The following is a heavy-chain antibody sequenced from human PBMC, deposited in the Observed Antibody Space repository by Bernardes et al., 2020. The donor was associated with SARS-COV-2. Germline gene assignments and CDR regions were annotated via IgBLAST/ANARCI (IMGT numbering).Heavy chain of an antibody. J-gene: IGHJ4*02. CDR1: GFSFSTSW. CDR2: INSDGSVI. Sequence: GGSLRLSGAASGFSFSTSWVHWVRPTPGKGLVWVSRINSDGSVIDYADSVKGRFTISRDNAKNTLYLQMNSLRVDDTAVYYCARAGQFYFEYWGQGTLVTVSS. CDR3: ARAGQFYFEY. V-gene: IGHV3-74*01.